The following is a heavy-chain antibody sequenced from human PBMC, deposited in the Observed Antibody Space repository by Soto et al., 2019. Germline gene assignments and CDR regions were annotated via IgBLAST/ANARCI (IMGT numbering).Heavy chain of an antibody. V-gene: IGHV3-48*02. Sequence: GGSLRLSCAASGFTFSSYSMNWVRQAPGKGLEWVSYISSSSTIYYADSVKGRFTISRDNAKNSLYLQMNSLRDEGTAVDYCARDIGGTTVVTDAFDIWGQGTMVTVSS. CDR1: GFTFSSYS. CDR2: ISSSSTI. CDR3: ARDIGGTTVVTDAFDI. D-gene: IGHD4-17*01. J-gene: IGHJ3*02.